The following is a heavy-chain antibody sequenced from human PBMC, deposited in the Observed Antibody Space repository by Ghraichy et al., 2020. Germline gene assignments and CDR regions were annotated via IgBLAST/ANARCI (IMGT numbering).Heavy chain of an antibody. J-gene: IGHJ6*02. Sequence: GGSPRLSCAASGFTVSTKYMSWVRQAPGKGLEWVSVIYDDGTTYYIDSVKGRFTISRDNSRNTLYLQMNSLTDEDAAVYYCARRLYGITPAYYYGMDVWGQGTTVTVSS. CDR2: IYDDGTT. D-gene: IGHD3-16*01. CDR1: GFTVSTKY. CDR3: ARRLYGITPAYYYGMDV. V-gene: IGHV3-66*04.